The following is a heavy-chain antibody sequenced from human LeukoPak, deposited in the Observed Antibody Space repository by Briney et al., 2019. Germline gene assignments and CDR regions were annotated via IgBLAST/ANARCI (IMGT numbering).Heavy chain of an antibody. D-gene: IGHD5-12*01. J-gene: IGHJ4*02. Sequence: SETLSLTCTVSGYSISSGYYWGWIRQPPGKGLEWIGSIYHSGSTYYNPSLKSRVTISVDTSKNQFSLKLSSVTAADTAVYYCARDPGYSGYYFDYWGQGTLVTVSS. V-gene: IGHV4-38-2*02. CDR1: GYSISSGYY. CDR3: ARDPGYSGYYFDY. CDR2: IYHSGST.